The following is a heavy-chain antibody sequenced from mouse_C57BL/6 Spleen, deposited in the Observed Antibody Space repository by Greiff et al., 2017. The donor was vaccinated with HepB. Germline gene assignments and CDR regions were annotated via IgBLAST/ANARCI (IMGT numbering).Heavy chain of an antibody. D-gene: IGHD1-1*01. CDR2: INPNNGGT. V-gene: IGHV1-26*01. Sequence: EVQLQQSGPELVKPGASVKISCKASGYTFTDYYMNWVKQSHGKSLEWIGDINPNNGGTSYNQKFKGKATLTVDKSSSTAYMELRSLTSEDSAVYYCAFYYGSGYGYFDVWGTGTTVTVSS. J-gene: IGHJ1*03. CDR3: AFYYGSGYGYFDV. CDR1: GYTFTDYY.